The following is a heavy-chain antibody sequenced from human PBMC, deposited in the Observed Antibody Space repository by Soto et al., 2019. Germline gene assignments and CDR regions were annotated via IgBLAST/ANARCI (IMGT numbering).Heavy chain of an antibody. CDR1: GGSISSGGYY. J-gene: IGHJ5*02. Sequence: SETLSLTCTVSGGSISSGGYYWSWIRQHPGKGLEWIGYIYHSGSTYYNPSLRSRATISVDTSKNQFSLNLSSVTAADTAVYYCARQRSSPVVWFDPWGQGTLVTVSS. D-gene: IGHD3-22*01. V-gene: IGHV4-31*03. CDR2: IYHSGST. CDR3: ARQRSSPVVWFDP.